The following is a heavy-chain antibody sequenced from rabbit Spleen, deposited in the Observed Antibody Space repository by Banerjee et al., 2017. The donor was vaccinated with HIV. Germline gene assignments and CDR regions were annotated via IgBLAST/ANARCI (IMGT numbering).Heavy chain of an antibody. CDR2: IYTGNDKT. D-gene: IGHD4-2*01. Sequence: QEQLVESGGGLVKPGASLTLTCTASGFSFSSSYDMCWVRQAPGKGLEWIGCIYTGNDKTYYASWAKGRFTISKSSSTTVTLQMTSLTAADTATYFCARDAAGREDFNLWGQGTLVTVS. CDR1: GFSFSSSYD. CDR3: ARDAAGREDFNL. J-gene: IGHJ4*01. V-gene: IGHV1S45*01.